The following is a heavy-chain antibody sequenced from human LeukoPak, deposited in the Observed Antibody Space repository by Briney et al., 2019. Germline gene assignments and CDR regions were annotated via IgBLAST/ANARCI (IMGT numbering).Heavy chain of an antibody. V-gene: IGHV3-7*01. D-gene: IGHD3-10*01. Sequence: GSLRLSCAASGFTFSNYWMTWVRQSPGKGLEWVAIINQDGSGKYYVDSVKGRFTISRDNAKNSLYLQMSSLRAEDTAVYYCARGGHRQKEFWGQGTLVTVSS. CDR1: GFTFSNYW. J-gene: IGHJ4*02. CDR2: INQDGSGK. CDR3: ARGGHRQKEF.